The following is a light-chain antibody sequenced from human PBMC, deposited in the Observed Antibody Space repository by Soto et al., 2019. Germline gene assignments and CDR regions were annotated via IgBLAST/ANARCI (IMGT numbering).Light chain of an antibody. CDR3: QMYNNYPYA. CDR2: KAS. CDR1: TTITKW. V-gene: IGKV1-5*03. J-gene: IGKJ2*01. Sequence: DIGLTQSPSTLSASVGDRVTITCRANTTITKWMAWFQQKSGKTPRLMIHKASILDVGVPSRFSGSVYGTEFTLTINNLQPEDFATYYCQMYNNYPYAFGQGTRLEI.